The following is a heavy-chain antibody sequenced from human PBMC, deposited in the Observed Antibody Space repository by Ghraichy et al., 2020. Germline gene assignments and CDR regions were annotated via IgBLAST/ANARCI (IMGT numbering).Heavy chain of an antibody. D-gene: IGHD1-14*01. CDR1: YTFTGYY. Sequence: ASVKVSCRTGYTFTGYYVHWVRQAPGQGLEWMGWINPNSGGTNYAQKFQGRVTMTRDTSISTAYMELSRLRSDDTAVYYCATDTEPGGAGYYNGMDVWGQGTTVTVSS. CDR2: INPNSGGT. J-gene: IGHJ6*02. CDR3: ATDTEPGGAGYYNGMDV. V-gene: IGHV1-2*02.